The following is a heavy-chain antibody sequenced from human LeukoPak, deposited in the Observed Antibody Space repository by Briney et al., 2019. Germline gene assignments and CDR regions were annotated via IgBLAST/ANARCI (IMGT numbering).Heavy chain of an antibody. D-gene: IGHD2-2*01. CDR3: ARRGGDIVVVPAAIVYYYYYMDV. V-gene: IGHV3-7*01. J-gene: IGHJ6*03. CDR2: IKQDGSEK. Sequence: PGGSLRLSCAASGFTFSSYWMSWVRQAPGKGLEWEANIKQDGSEKYYVDSVKGRFTISRDNAKNSLYLQMNSLGAEDTAVYYCARRGGDIVVVPAAIVYYYYYMDVWGKGTTVTVSS. CDR1: GFTFSSYW.